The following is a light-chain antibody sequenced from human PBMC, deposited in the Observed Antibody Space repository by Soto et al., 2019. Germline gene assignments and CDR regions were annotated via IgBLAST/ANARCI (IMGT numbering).Light chain of an antibody. CDR1: NSNMGRNY. CDR2: RND. Sequence: QAVVTQTPSASGTPGQSVTISCSGSNSNMGRNYVYWYQQVPGTAPKLPMYRNDVRPSGVPDRFTGSKSGTSASLAISGLRSEDEADYYCAVWDNSLNGVAFGGGTKLTVL. CDR3: AVWDNSLNGVA. V-gene: IGLV1-47*01. J-gene: IGLJ2*01.